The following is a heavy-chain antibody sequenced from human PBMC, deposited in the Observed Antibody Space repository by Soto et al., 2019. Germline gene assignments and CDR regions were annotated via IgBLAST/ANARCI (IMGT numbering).Heavy chain of an antibody. CDR1: GYTFTSYY. CDR2: ISTYNSDT. Sequence: GASVKVSCKASGYTFTSYYMHWVRQAPGQGLEWMGWISTYNSDTNYAQKLQGRVTMTTDTSTSTAYMELRSLRSDDAAVYYCAKTIHPITMIRGVTYYHFGLDVWGQGTTVTVSS. J-gene: IGHJ6*02. CDR3: AKTIHPITMIRGVTYYHFGLDV. V-gene: IGHV1-18*04. D-gene: IGHD3-10*01.